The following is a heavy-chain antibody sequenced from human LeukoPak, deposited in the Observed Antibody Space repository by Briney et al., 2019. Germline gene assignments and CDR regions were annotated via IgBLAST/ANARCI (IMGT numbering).Heavy chain of an antibody. CDR2: ISSSSSYI. Sequence: GGSLRLSCAASGFTFSSYSMNWVRQAPGKGLEWVSSISSSSSYIYYADSVKGRFTISRDNAKNSLYLQMNSLRAEDTAVYYCARAPAYDFWSGYGSDYWGQGTLVTVSS. V-gene: IGHV3-21*01. D-gene: IGHD3-3*01. CDR3: ARAPAYDFWSGYGSDY. CDR1: GFTFSSYS. J-gene: IGHJ4*02.